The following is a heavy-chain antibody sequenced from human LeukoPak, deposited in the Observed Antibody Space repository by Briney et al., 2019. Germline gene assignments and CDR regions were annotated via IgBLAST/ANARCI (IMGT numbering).Heavy chain of an antibody. CDR1: AGFNSRYY. CDR2: IYTSGST. Sequence: PSETLSLTCTVSAGFNSRYYWRWIRQPAGKGLEWIGRIYTSGSTNYNPSLMSRVTMSVDTSKNQFSLKLSSVTAADTAVYYCARGANDAFDIWGQGTMVTVSS. V-gene: IGHV4-4*07. J-gene: IGHJ3*02. CDR3: ARGANDAFDI.